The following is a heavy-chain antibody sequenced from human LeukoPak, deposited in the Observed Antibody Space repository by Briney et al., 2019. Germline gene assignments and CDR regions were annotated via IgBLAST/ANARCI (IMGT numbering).Heavy chain of an antibody. CDR3: TTDYGSGRYHYINY. Sequence: PGGSLRLSCAASGFTYSNAWMSWVRQAPNKGLEWVGRSKTKTDGGTTDYAAPVKGRFTISRDDSKDTLYLQMNSLKSEDTAVYYCTTDYGSGRYHYINYWGQGTLVTVSS. CDR1: GFTYSNAW. D-gene: IGHD3-10*01. J-gene: IGHJ4*02. V-gene: IGHV3-15*01. CDR2: SKTKTDGGTT.